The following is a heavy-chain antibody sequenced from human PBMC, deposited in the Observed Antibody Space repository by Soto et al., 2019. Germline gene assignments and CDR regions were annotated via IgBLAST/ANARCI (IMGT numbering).Heavy chain of an antibody. J-gene: IGHJ4*02. CDR3: ARGRYGDY. CDR1: GYAFTTYG. Sequence: QVHLVQAGDEVKKPGASVKVSCKGSGYAFTTYGITWVRQAPGQGLEWMGWISAHNGNTNYAQKLQVRVTVTRDTSTSTAYMELRSLRSDDTAVYYCARGRYGDYWGQGALVTVSS. D-gene: IGHD1-1*01. CDR2: ISAHNGNT. V-gene: IGHV1-18*01.